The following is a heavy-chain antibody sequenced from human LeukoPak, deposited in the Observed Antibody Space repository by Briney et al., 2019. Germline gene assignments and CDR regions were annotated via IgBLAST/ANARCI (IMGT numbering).Heavy chain of an antibody. CDR3: ARDVDTSMAYYFDC. CDR2: ISAYNGNT. CDR1: GYTFTSYG. D-gene: IGHD5-18*01. V-gene: IGHV1-18*01. J-gene: IGHJ4*02. Sequence: ASVKVSCKASGYTFTSYGISWVRQAPGQGLEWMGWISAYNGNTNYAQRVQGRVTMTTDTSTSTAYMELRSLRSADTAVYYCARDVDTSMAYYFDCWGQGTLVTVSS.